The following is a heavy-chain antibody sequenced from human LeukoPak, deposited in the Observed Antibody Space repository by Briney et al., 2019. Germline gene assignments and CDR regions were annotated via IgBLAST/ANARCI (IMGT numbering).Heavy chain of an antibody. J-gene: IGHJ5*02. CDR1: GYTFTSYD. D-gene: IGHD6-19*01. Sequence: RGASVKVSCKASGYTFTSYDINWVRQATGQGLEWMGWMNPNSGNTGYAQKFQGRDTMTRNTSISTAYMELSSLRSEDTAVYYCARGGRPGIAVANWFDPWGQGTLVTVSS. CDR2: MNPNSGNT. CDR3: ARGGRPGIAVANWFDP. V-gene: IGHV1-8*01.